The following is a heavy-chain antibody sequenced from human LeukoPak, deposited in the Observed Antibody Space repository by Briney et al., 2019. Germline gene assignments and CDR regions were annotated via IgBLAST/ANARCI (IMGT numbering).Heavy chain of an antibody. J-gene: IGHJ4*02. CDR1: GITFSSYG. V-gene: IGHV3-33*01. CDR2: IWYDGSNK. CDR3: ARGHYGDYLLGY. Sequence: PGRSLRLSCAASGITFSSYGMHWVRQAPVKVLEWVAVIWYDGSNKYYADSVKGRFTISRDNAKNSLYLQMNSLRAEDTAVYYCARGHYGDYLLGYWGQGTLVTVSS. D-gene: IGHD4-17*01.